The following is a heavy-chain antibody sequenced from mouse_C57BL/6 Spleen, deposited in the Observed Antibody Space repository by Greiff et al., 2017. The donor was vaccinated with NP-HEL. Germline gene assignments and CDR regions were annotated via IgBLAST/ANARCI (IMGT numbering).Heavy chain of an antibody. CDR1: GYAFSSYW. CDR2: IYPGDGDT. V-gene: IGHV1-80*01. CDR3: ARSRTGTGDYAMDY. Sequence: VKLQESGAELVKPGASVKISCKASGYAFSSYWMNWVKQRPGKGLEWIGQIYPGDGDTNYNGKFKGKATLTADKSSSTAYMQLSSLTSEDSAVYFCARSRTGTGDYAMDYWGQGTSVTVSS. D-gene: IGHD4-1*01. J-gene: IGHJ4*01.